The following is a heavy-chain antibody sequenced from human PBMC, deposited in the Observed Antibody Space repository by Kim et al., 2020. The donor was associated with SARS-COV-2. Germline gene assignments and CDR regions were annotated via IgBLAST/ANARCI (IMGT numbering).Heavy chain of an antibody. Sequence: GESLKISCKGSGYSFTSYWIGWVRQMPGKCLEWMGIIYPCDSDTRYGPSFQGQVTIYSDKTISTAYLQLSSLKASETAMYYCARGASGGDYVDYWGQGTL. J-gene: IGHJ4*02. CDR2: IYPCDSDT. D-gene: IGHD1-1*01. CDR1: GYSFTSYW. CDR3: ARGASGGDYVDY. V-gene: IGHV5-51*01.